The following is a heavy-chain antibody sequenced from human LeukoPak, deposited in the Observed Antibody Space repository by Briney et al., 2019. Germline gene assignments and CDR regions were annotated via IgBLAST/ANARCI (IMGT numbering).Heavy chain of an antibody. CDR3: ARPGERWQDYSY. CDR1: GFTFSSYG. Sequence: GGSLRLSCAASGFTFSSYGMHWVRQAPGKGLEWVAVISYDGSNKYYADSVKGRFTISRDNSKNTLYLQMNSLRAEDTAVYYCARPGERWQDYSYWGQGTLVTVSS. J-gene: IGHJ4*02. V-gene: IGHV3-30*19. CDR2: ISYDGSNK. D-gene: IGHD4-11*01.